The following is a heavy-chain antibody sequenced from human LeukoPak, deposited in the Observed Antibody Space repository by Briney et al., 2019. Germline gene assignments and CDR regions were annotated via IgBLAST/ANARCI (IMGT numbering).Heavy chain of an antibody. CDR2: ISTSGITR. CDR3: ARDLGRTFDY. J-gene: IGHJ4*02. CDR1: GFTFSTYT. V-gene: IGHV3-48*01. D-gene: IGHD3/OR15-3a*01. Sequence: PGGSLRLSCAASGFTFSTYTMNWVRQAPGKGLEWVSYISTSGITRYYADSVMGQFTISRDNAKNSLYLQMNSLRAEDTAAYYCARDLGRTFDYWGQGTLVTVSS.